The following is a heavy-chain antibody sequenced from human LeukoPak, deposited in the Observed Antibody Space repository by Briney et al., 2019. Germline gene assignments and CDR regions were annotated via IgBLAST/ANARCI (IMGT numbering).Heavy chain of an antibody. CDR1: GFSFGGHY. D-gene: IGHD3-10*01. CDR3: VRHAGRAGGQ. Sequence: GESLRLSCAASGFSFGGHYMSWLRQAPGKGPEWISYISGNGGDIAYADSVKGRFTISRDNAKNSLHLQMNSLRVEDTAVYHCVRHAGRAGGQWGQGALIAVSS. CDR2: ISGNGGDI. J-gene: IGHJ4*02. V-gene: IGHV3-11*01.